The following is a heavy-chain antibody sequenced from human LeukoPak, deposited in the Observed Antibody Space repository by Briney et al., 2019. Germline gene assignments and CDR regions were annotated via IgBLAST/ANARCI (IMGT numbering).Heavy chain of an antibody. J-gene: IGHJ3*02. D-gene: IGHD6-13*01. V-gene: IGHV1-2*02. CDR3: ARGGIAAARKRYAFDI. Sequence: ASVKVSCKASGYTFTGYYMHWVRQAPGQGLEWMGWINPNSGGTNYAQKFQGRVTMTRGTSISTAYMELSRLRSDDTAVYYCARGGIAAARKRYAFDIWGQGTMVTVSS. CDR1: GYTFTGYY. CDR2: INPNSGGT.